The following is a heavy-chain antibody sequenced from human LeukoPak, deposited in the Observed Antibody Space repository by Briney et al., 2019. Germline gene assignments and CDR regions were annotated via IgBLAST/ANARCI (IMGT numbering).Heavy chain of an antibody. CDR1: GYNFTSYW. Sequence: PGASLQISCKGSGYNFTSYWIGWVRPMPGKGLEWMGIIYTGDSDTRYSPSFQGQVTISADKSISTAYLQWSSVKASGTAMYYCARRGAAGPNWFDPWGQGTLVTVSS. CDR3: ARRGAAGPNWFDP. CDR2: IYTGDSDT. V-gene: IGHV5-51*01. J-gene: IGHJ5*02. D-gene: IGHD6-13*01.